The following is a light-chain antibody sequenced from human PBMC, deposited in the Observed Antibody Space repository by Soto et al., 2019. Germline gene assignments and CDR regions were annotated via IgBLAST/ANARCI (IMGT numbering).Light chain of an antibody. CDR3: QQANSFPPT. V-gene: IGKV1D-12*01. CDR1: QDINSW. Sequence: DIQMTQSPSSVSASVGDRITITCRASQDINSWLAWYQQKPGKAPKLLIYSASNLQSGVPSRFSGRGSGTDFTLTISSLQPEDFAIYYCQQANSFPPTFGQGTKLEI. J-gene: IGKJ2*01. CDR2: SAS.